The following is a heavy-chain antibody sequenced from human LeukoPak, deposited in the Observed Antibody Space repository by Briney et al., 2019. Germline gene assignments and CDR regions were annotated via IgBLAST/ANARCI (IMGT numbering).Heavy chain of an antibody. D-gene: IGHD3-10*01. CDR1: GFTFSDYF. V-gene: IGHV3-11*01. J-gene: IGHJ3*01. Sequence: GGSLRLSCTASGFTFSDYFMSWIRQAPGKGLEWITYINSGSSNIYYADSLRGRFIISRDNSKNSLYLQLNSLRVEDTAVYYCARDRHVSEVRGAAFDFWGQGTMVTVSS. CDR3: ARDRHVSEVRGAAFDF. CDR2: INSGSSNI.